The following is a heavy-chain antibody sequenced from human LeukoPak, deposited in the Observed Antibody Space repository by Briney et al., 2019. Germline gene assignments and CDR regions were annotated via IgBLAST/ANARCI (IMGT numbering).Heavy chain of an antibody. V-gene: IGHV1-58*02. Sequence: SVKVSCKTSGYTFTGYFMHWVRQAPGQGLEWIGWIVVGSGNTNYAQKFQERVTITRDMSTSTAYMELSSLRSEDTAVYYCAAGQWFGELLWSYFDYWGQGTLVTVSS. J-gene: IGHJ4*02. CDR1: GYTFTGYF. CDR2: IVVGSGNT. CDR3: AAGQWFGELLWSYFDY. D-gene: IGHD3-10*01.